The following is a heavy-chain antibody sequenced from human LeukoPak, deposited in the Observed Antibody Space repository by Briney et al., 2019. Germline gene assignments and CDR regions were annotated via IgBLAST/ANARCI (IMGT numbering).Heavy chain of an antibody. V-gene: IGHV3-7*03. CDR3: ARGSGVVVTVLRAFDY. J-gene: IGHJ4*02. D-gene: IGHD2-21*02. CDR1: GFTFSNFW. Sequence: GESLRLSCTASGFTFSNFWMGWVRQAPGKGLEWVANIKQDETEKFYLGSVKGRFTISRDNAKNSLYLQMNSLRVEDTALYYCARGSGVVVTVLRAFDYWGQGTLVTVSS. CDR2: IKQDETEK.